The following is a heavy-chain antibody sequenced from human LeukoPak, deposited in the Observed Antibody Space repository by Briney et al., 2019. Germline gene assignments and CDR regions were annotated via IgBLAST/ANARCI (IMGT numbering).Heavy chain of an antibody. D-gene: IGHD2-2*01. CDR2: IYTSGST. CDR1: GGSIGRYY. CDR3: ARASGYCSSTSCFLDAFDI. J-gene: IGHJ3*02. V-gene: IGHV4-4*07. Sequence: SETLSLTCTVSGGSIGRYYWSWIRQPAGKGLEWIGRIYTSGSTNYNPSLKSRVTMSVDTSKNQFSLKLSSVTAADTAVYYCARASGYCSSTSCFLDAFDIWGQGTMVTVSS.